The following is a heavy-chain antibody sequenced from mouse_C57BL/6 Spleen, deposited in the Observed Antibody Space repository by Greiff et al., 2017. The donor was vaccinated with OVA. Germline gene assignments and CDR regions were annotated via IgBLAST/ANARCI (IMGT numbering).Heavy chain of an antibody. CDR2: ISSGSSTI. D-gene: IGHD2-4*01. V-gene: IGHV5-17*01. CDR3: ARPFYYDYDGGFAY. Sequence: EVQLQQSGGGLVKPGGSLKLSCAASGFTFSDYGMHWVRQAPEKGLEWVAYISSGSSTIYYADTVKGRFTISRDNAKNTLFLQMTSLRSEDTAMYYCARPFYYDYDGGFAYWGQGTLVTVSA. J-gene: IGHJ3*01. CDR1: GFTFSDYG.